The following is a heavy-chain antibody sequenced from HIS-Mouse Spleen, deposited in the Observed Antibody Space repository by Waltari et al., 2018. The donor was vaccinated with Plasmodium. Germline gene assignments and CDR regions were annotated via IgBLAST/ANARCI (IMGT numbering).Heavy chain of an antibody. D-gene: IGHD1-26*01. V-gene: IGHV3-48*01. J-gene: IGHJ5*02. CDR3: ARVNSGSYYWFDP. CDR1: GFTFSSYR. Sequence: EVQLVESGGGLVQPGGSLRLSCAASGFTFSSYRFNWVRQAPGKGLEWVSYISSSSSTIYYADSVKGRFTISRDNAKNSLYLQMNSLRAEDTAVYYCARVNSGSYYWFDPWGQGTLVTVSS. CDR2: ISSSSSTI.